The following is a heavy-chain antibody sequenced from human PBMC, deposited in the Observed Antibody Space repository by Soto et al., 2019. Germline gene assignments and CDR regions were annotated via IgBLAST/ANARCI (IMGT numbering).Heavy chain of an antibody. CDR2: INHSGST. D-gene: IGHD4-17*01. V-gene: IGHV4-34*01. CDR3: ARGGLRMRATTVTTYQNWFDP. J-gene: IGHJ5*02. Sequence: PSETLSLTCAVYGGSFSGYYWSWIRQPPGKGLEWIGEINHSGSTNYNPSLKSRVTISVDTSKNQFSLKLSSVTAADTAVYYCARGGLRMRATTVTTYQNWFDPWGQGTLVTVSS. CDR1: GGSFSGYY.